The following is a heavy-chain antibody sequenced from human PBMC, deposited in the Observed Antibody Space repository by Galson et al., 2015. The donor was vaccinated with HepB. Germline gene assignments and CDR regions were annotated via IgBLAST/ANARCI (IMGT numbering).Heavy chain of an antibody. Sequence: SLRLSCAAPGFTLSHAWMNWVRQAPGKGLEWVGRIKSKTDGGTTDYAAPVKGRFTISRDDSKNTLYLQMNSLKTEDTAVYYCTTGSYYGYYFDYWGQGTLVTVSS. CDR2: IKSKTDGGTT. CDR1: GFTLSHAW. CDR3: TTGSYYGYYFDY. V-gene: IGHV3-15*07. J-gene: IGHJ4*02. D-gene: IGHD1-26*01.